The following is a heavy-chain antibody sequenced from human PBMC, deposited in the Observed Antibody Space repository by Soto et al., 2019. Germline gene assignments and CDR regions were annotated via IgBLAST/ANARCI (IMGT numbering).Heavy chain of an antibody. J-gene: IGHJ4*02. CDR3: STTVITAPLFEY. D-gene: IGHD2-21*02. Sequence: EVQLVESGGGLVQPGGSLRLSCEGSGFTFSGHYMDWVRQAPGKGLEWLGRIRNKPNGHTTAYAASVKGRFTISRDDSKNFVYLQRNSLKSEDTALYYCSTTVITAPLFEYWGQGTLVAVSS. CDR2: IRNKPNGHTT. CDR1: GFTFSGHY. V-gene: IGHV3-72*01.